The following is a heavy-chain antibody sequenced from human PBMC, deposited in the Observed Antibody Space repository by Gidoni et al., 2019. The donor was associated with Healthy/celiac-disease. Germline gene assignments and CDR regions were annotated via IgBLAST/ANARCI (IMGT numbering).Heavy chain of an antibody. CDR1: GGSISSYY. Sequence: QVQLQESGPGLVKPSVTLSLTCPVSGGSISSYYWSWIRQPPGKGLEWIGYIYYSGSTNYNPPLKSRVTISVDTSKNQFSLKLSSVTAADTAVYYCARVLPQLEYYFDYWGQGTLVTVSS. V-gene: IGHV4-59*01. D-gene: IGHD3-10*01. J-gene: IGHJ4*02. CDR3: ARVLPQLEYYFDY. CDR2: IYYSGST.